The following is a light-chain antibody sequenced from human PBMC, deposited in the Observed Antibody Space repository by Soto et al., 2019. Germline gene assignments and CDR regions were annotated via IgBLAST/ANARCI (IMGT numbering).Light chain of an antibody. CDR2: AAS. J-gene: IGKJ1*01. Sequence: LTQSPSSLSASVDDRVIITCRASQSISNHLNWYQQKPGKAPKLLIFAASSLQSGVPSRFSGSRSGPDFTLTISSLQPEDFATYYCQHSYSSPPAFGQGTKVDIK. V-gene: IGKV1-39*01. CDR3: QHSYSSPPA. CDR1: QSISNH.